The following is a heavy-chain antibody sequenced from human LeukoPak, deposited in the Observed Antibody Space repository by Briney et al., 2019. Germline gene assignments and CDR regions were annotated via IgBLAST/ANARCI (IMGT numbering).Heavy chain of an antibody. V-gene: IGHV3-23*01. D-gene: IGHD2-2*01. CDR1: GFTLRSYA. J-gene: IGHJ4*02. Sequence: GGSLRLSCAASGFTLRSYAMNWVRQAPGEGLEWVSAISGSDGNTYYADSVKGRFTISRDDSKNTLYLQMNRLRAEDTALYYCAKDYCSSTSCFFFDYWGQGTLVTVSS. CDR2: ISGSDGNT. CDR3: AKDYCSSTSCFFFDY.